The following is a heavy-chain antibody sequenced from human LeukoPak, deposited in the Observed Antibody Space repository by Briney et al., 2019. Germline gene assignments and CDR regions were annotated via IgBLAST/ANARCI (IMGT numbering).Heavy chain of an antibody. J-gene: IGHJ3*02. CDR3: AREISTLGSLVDAFDI. CDR1: GGSISSYY. Sequence: SETLSLTCTVSGGSISSYYWSWIRQPPGKGLEWIGYIYYSGSTNYNPSLKSRVTISVDKSKNQFSLKLSSVTAADTAVYYCAREISTLGSLVDAFDIWGQGTMVTVSS. V-gene: IGHV4-59*12. D-gene: IGHD3-3*02. CDR2: IYYSGST.